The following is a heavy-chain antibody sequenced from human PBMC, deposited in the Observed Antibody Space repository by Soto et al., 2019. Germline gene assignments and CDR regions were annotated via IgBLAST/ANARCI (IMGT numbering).Heavy chain of an antibody. D-gene: IGHD3-3*01. CDR1: GGSISSGHYY. Sequence: QVQLQEPGPGLVKPSQTLSLTCTVSGGSISSGHYYWSWIRQPPGKGLEWIGYIFYSGSTYYNTSLKSRTTISVDTSKNQFSVTLSSVTAADTAVYYCARGNGYYNFDHWGQGTLVTVSS. J-gene: IGHJ4*02. CDR3: ARGNGYYNFDH. CDR2: IFYSGST. V-gene: IGHV4-30-4*01.